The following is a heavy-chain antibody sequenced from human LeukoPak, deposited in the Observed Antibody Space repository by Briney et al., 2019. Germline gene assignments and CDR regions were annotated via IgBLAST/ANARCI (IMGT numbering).Heavy chain of an antibody. CDR3: ARVAGNNRQGADY. J-gene: IGHJ4*02. V-gene: IGHV4-38-2*01. Sequence: SETLSLTCEVSGYSISSIYYWGWIRQSPEKGLEWIATISYSGTTYLSLKSRVTISMDTSKNQFSLKLTSVTAADTAVYYCARVAGNNRQGADYWDQGILVTVSS. CDR2: ISYSGTT. D-gene: IGHD1-14*01. CDR1: GYSISSIYY.